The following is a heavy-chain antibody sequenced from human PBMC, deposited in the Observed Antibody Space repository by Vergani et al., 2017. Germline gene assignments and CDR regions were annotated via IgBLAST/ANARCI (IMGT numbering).Heavy chain of an antibody. CDR2: IYYSGNT. D-gene: IGHD2-21*01. J-gene: IGHJ4*02. CDR3: QGFYCGGDCYSGXFGY. Sequence: QVQLQESGPGLVKPSQTLSLTCTVSGGSISNGGYYWSWIRQHPGKGLEWIGYIYYSGNTYYNPSLRSRVTISIDTSKKQFFLKLRSVTAADTAVYFCQGFYCGGDCYSGXFGYWGQGTLVTVSS. V-gene: IGHV4-31*03. CDR1: GGSISNGGYY.